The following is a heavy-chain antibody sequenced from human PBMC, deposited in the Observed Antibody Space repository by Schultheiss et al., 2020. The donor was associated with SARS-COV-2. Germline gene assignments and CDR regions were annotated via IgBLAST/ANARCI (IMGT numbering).Heavy chain of an antibody. D-gene: IGHD6-19*01. V-gene: IGHV4-39*07. CDR2: IYYSGST. Sequence: SETLSLTCTVSGGPIHSSGYYWVWIRQPPGKGLEWIGYIYYSGSTYYNPSLKSRVTISVDTSKNQFSLKLSSVTAADTAVYYCARAVSGGEGGWYPYYFDYWGQGTLVTVSS. CDR1: GGPIHSSGYY. J-gene: IGHJ4*02. CDR3: ARAVSGGEGGWYPYYFDY.